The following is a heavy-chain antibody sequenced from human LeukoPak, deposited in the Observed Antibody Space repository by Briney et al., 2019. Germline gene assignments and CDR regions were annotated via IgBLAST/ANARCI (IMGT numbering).Heavy chain of an antibody. V-gene: IGHV1-58*01. Sequence: SVKVSCKASGFTFTSSAVQWVRQARGQRLEWIGWIVVGSGNTNYAQKFQERVTITRDMSTSTAYMELSSLRSEDTAVCYCAAVPHYMVRGVIRNDYWGQGTLVTVSS. CDR3: AAVPHYMVRGVIRNDY. D-gene: IGHD3-10*01. CDR2: IVVGSGNT. J-gene: IGHJ4*02. CDR1: GFTFTSSA.